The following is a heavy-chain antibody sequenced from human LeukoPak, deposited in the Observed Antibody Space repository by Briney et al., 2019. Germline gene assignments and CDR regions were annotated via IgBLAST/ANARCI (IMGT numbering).Heavy chain of an antibody. Sequence: GESLKISCKGSGYSFTSYWITWVRQMPGKGLEWMGRIDPSDSYTNYSPSFQGHVTISADKPISTAYLQWSSLKASDTAMYYCARVRHFYGSGSHYGMDVWGKGTTVTVSS. D-gene: IGHD3-10*01. CDR2: IDPSDSYT. J-gene: IGHJ6*04. CDR3: ARVRHFYGSGSHYGMDV. CDR1: GYSFTSYW. V-gene: IGHV5-10-1*01.